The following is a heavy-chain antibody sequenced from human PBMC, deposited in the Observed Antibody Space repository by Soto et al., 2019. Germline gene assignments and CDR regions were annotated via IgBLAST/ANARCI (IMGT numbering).Heavy chain of an antibody. Sequence: SETLFLTCAVSSGTISSSNWWTWVRQPPGKGLEWIGEINQSGSTYYNPSLKSRVTISVDTSKNQFSLKLSSVTAADTAVYYCASAARDIVVVPAASTDYYYYYMDVWGKGTTVTVSS. D-gene: IGHD2-2*01. CDR2: INQSGST. CDR1: SGTISSSNW. V-gene: IGHV4-4*02. CDR3: ASAARDIVVVPAASTDYYYYYMDV. J-gene: IGHJ6*03.